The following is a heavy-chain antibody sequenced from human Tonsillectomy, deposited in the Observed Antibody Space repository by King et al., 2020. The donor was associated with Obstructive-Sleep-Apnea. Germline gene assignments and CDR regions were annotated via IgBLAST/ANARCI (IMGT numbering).Heavy chain of an antibody. V-gene: IGHV4-59*01. J-gene: IGHJ2*01. CDR1: GGSISSYY. D-gene: IGHD1-1*01. Sequence: QLQESGPGLVKPSETLSRTCTVSGGSISSYYWSWIRQPPGKGLEWIGYIYYSGSTNHNPSLKSRVTISVDTSKNQFSLKLGSVTAADTAVYYCAGGNEHWYFDLWGRGTLVTVSS. CDR2: IYYSGST. CDR3: AGGNEHWYFDL.